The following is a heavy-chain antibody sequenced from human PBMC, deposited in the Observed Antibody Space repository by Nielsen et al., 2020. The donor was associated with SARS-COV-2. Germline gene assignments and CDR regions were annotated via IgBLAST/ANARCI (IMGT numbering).Heavy chain of an antibody. CDR3: ARDDDWAFHT. D-gene: IGHD2-21*01. V-gene: IGHV3-30*03. CDR1: GFTFSRYG. Sequence: GESLKISCAASGFTFSRYGMHWVRQAPGKGLEWVAVISYDGSNKYYVDSVKGRFTISRDNAKNSLYLQMNSLRDDDAAVYYCARDDDWAFHTWGQGTLITVSS. J-gene: IGHJ3*02. CDR2: ISYDGSNK.